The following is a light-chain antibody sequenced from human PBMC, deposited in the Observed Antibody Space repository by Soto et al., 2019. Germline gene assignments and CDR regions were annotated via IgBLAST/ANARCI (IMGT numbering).Light chain of an antibody. CDR2: DTS. CDR3: QPYNNWPLT. J-gene: IGKJ4*01. Sequence: MTQSPSTLSGSVGDRFTITCRASQGIGDTLAWYQHKPGQTPRLLIYDTSTRATGVPTRFSGSRSGAEFTLTINSLQSEDFAVYYCQPYNNWPLTFGGGTKVDIK. CDR1: QGIGDT. V-gene: IGKV3-15*01.